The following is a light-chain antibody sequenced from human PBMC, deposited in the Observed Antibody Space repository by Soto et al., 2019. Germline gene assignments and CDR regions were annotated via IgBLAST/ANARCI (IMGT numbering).Light chain of an antibody. Sequence: DIQMTQSPSSLSASLGDRVTITCRASQSISNFLNWVQHKPGNAPKVLISAASTLQSGVPPGFSGSESGTDFTLTISSLQPEDSASYYCQQYYNSVLTFGGGTKVDIK. J-gene: IGKJ4*01. CDR1: QSISNF. CDR2: AAS. CDR3: QQYYNSVLT. V-gene: IGKV1-39*01.